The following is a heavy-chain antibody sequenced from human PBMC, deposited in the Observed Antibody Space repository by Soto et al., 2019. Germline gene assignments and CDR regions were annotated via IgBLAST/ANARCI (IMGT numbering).Heavy chain of an antibody. J-gene: IGHJ3*02. Sequence: EVQLLESGGGLVQPGGSLRLSCAASGFTFPRFAITWVRQAPGKGLEWVSTIRGSAGSTCYADYVKGRFTISRYNSKHTVYLDMDSWRAGVPAVSSCAKAFLPRAGLTLAAFVIWGYGTMVTVSS. D-gene: IGHD3-16*01. CDR2: IRGSAGST. CDR1: GFTFPRFA. CDR3: AKAFLPRAGLTLAAFVI. V-gene: IGHV3-23*01.